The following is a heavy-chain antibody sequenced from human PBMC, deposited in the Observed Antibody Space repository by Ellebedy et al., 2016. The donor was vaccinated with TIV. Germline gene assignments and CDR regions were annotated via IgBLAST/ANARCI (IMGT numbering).Heavy chain of an antibody. D-gene: IGHD3-22*01. CDR2: IRSKANSYAT. CDR1: GFTFSGSA. J-gene: IGHJ5*02. V-gene: IGHV3-73*01. Sequence: GESLKISCAASGFTFSGSAMHWVRQASGKGLEWVGRIRSKANSYATAYAASVKGRFTISRDDSKNTAYLQMNSLKTEDTAVYYCTSNNYDIQVWFDPWGQGTLVTVSS. CDR3: TSNNYDIQVWFDP.